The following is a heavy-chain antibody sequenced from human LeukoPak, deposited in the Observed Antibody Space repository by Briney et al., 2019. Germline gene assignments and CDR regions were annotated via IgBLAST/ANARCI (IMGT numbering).Heavy chain of an antibody. CDR2: IYTTGNT. CDR3: ARASLGVVIGSSTNWFDP. J-gene: IGHJ5*02. V-gene: IGHV4-61*09. D-gene: IGHD3-3*01. CDR1: GASINRGTYY. Sequence: SETLSLTCSVSGASINRGTYYWSWIRRPAGKGLEWIGHIYTTGNTNYNPSLKSRVTISVDTSKNQFSLRLNSVTAADTAVYYCARASLGVVIGSSTNWFDPWGQGTLVTVSS.